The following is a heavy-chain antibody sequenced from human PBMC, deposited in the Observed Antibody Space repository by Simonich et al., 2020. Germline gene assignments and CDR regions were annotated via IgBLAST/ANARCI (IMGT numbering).Heavy chain of an antibody. J-gene: IGHJ2*01. Sequence: EVQLVESGGGWVQPGGSMRLSCAASGFTFSSYWMSWVRQDPGMGLEWVANKKQDGSEKYYVDSVKVRFTISRDNAKTSLYLQMNSLRAEDTAVYYCARDRRTGDWYFDLWGRGTLVTVSS. V-gene: IGHV3-7*01. CDR3: ARDRRTGDWYFDL. CDR1: GFTFSSYW. D-gene: IGHD7-27*01. CDR2: KKQDGSEK.